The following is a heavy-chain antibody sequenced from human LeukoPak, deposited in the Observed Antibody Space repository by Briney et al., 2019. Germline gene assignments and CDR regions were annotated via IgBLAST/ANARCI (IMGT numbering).Heavy chain of an antibody. CDR3: ARDGDYDYIWGSYRFED. D-gene: IGHD3-16*02. CDR1: GFTFSGYW. CDR2: INQDGTKR. Sequence: SGGSLGLSCAASGFTFSGYWMNWVRQAPGKGLEWVAIINQDGTKRNYLDSVRGRFTISRDNAENSVYLQMNRLRAEDTAVYYCARDGDYDYIWGSYRFEDWGQGILVTVSS. V-gene: IGHV3-7*03. J-gene: IGHJ4*02.